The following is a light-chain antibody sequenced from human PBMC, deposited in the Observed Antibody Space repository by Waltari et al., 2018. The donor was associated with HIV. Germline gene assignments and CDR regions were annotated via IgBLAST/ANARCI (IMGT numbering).Light chain of an antibody. Sequence: QSVLTQPRSVSGSPGQSVTISCVGINSDVSSDRFVSWYQQYPGKPPRLLIYDVTKRPSGVPHRFSGSKSGDTASLTISGLQADDEADYFCCSYSGDYVFGTGTEVTVL. CDR3: CSYSGDYV. J-gene: IGLJ1*01. V-gene: IGLV2-11*01. CDR1: NSDVSSDRF. CDR2: DVT.